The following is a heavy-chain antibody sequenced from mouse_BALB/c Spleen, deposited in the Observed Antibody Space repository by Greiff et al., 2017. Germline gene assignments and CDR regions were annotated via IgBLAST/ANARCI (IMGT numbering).Heavy chain of an antibody. CDR2: IYPGNSDT. Sequence: EVQLQQSGTVLARPGASVKMSCKASGYTFTSYWMHWVKQRPGQGLEWIGAIYPGNSDTSYNQKFKGKAKLTAVTSTSTAYMELSSLTNEDSAVYYCTREDYGYDIHFDYWGQGTTLTVSS. CDR3: TREDYGYDIHFDY. CDR1: GYTFTSYW. V-gene: IGHV1-5*01. D-gene: IGHD2-2*01. J-gene: IGHJ2*01.